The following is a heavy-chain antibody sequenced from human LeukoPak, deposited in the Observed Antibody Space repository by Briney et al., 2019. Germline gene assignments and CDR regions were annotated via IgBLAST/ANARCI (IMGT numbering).Heavy chain of an antibody. J-gene: IGHJ4*02. CDR1: GFTFSSYW. Sequence: GGSLRPSCAASGFTFSSYWMHWVRQAPGEGLVWVSRINSDGSSTSYADSVKGRFTISRDNAKNTLYLQMDSLRADDTAVYYCARGYSSAYRIDYWGQGTLVTVSS. CDR3: ARGYSSAYRIDY. D-gene: IGHD3-22*01. V-gene: IGHV3-74*01. CDR2: INSDGSST.